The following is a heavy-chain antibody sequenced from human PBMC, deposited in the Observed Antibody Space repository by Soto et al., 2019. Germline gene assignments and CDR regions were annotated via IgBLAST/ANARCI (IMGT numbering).Heavy chain of an antibody. V-gene: IGHV3-74*01. Sequence: EVQLVESGGGLVQPGGSLRLSCAASGFDFSNSWIHWVRQGPGKGLVWVSHINSDGSGTTYADSVKGRFTISRDNAKNTVYLKMNSLRAEDTAVYYCAKDTAYAMDVWGQGTKVTVSS. CDR3: AKDTAYAMDV. D-gene: IGHD2-15*01. CDR1: GFDFSNSW. CDR2: INSDGSGT. J-gene: IGHJ6*02.